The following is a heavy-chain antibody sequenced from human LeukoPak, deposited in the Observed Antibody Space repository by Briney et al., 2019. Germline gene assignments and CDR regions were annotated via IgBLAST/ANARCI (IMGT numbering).Heavy chain of an antibody. Sequence: VASVKVSCKASGYTFTSYGISWVRQAPGQGLEWMGWISAYNGNTNYAQKLQGRVTMTTDTSTSTAYMELRSLRSDDTAVYYCARVLFISYYYDSSGYYWFDYWGQGTLVTVSS. CDR1: GYTFTSYG. J-gene: IGHJ4*02. D-gene: IGHD3-22*01. CDR2: ISAYNGNT. V-gene: IGHV1-18*01. CDR3: ARVLFISYYYDSSGYYWFDY.